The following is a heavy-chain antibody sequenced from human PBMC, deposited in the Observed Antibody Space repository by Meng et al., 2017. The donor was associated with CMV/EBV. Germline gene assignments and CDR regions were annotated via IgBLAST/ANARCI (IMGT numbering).Heavy chain of an antibody. D-gene: IGHD2-2*02. Sequence: GESLKISCAASGFTFSDYYLSWIRQAPGKGLAWVSYISSSGSTIYYADSVKGRFTISRDNAKNSLYLQMNSLRAEDTAVYYCARDPAKVVPAAIPYYYYGMDVWGQGTTVTVSS. V-gene: IGHV3-11*04. CDR3: ARDPAKVVPAAIPYYYYGMDV. J-gene: IGHJ6*02. CDR2: ISSSGSTI. CDR1: GFTFSDYY.